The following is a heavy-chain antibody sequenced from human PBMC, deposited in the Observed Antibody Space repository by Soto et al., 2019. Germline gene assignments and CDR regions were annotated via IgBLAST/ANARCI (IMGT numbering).Heavy chain of an antibody. V-gene: IGHV1-3*01. CDR2: INAGNGNR. J-gene: IGHJ4*02. CDR3: ARDDSGFSGSHYIDYFNY. Sequence: ASVKVSCKASGYTFTSYAMHWVRQAPGQRLEWMGWINAGNGNRKYSQKFQGRVTITRDTSAGTVYMQLSSLTSEDTAVYYCARDDSGFSGSHYIDYFNYWGQGALVTVSS. CDR1: GYTFTSYA. D-gene: IGHD1-26*01.